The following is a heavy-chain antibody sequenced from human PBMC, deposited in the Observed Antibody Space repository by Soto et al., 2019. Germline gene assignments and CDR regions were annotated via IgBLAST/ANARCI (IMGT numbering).Heavy chain of an antibody. J-gene: IGHJ3*02. Sequence: ASVKVSCKASGYTFGSYDINWVRQATGQGLEWMGWMNPNSGNTGYAQKFQGRVTMTRNTSISTAYMELSSLRSEDTALYYCAKRIAVAGLAPNAFDIWGQGTMVTVSS. V-gene: IGHV1-8*01. CDR1: GYTFGSYD. D-gene: IGHD6-19*01. CDR3: AKRIAVAGLAPNAFDI. CDR2: MNPNSGNT.